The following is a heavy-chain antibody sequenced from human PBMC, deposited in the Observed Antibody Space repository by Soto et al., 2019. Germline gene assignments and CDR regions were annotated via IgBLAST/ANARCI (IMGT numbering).Heavy chain of an antibody. Sequence: SETLSLTCAVSGGSISSGGYSWSWIRQPPGKGLEWIGYIYHSGSTYYNPSLKSRVTIPVDRSKNQFSLKLSSVTAADTAVYYCARQTYGDYDMRFHFDYWGQGTLVTVSS. D-gene: IGHD4-17*01. V-gene: IGHV4-30-2*01. CDR3: ARQTYGDYDMRFHFDY. CDR2: IYHSGST. J-gene: IGHJ4*02. CDR1: GGSISSGGYS.